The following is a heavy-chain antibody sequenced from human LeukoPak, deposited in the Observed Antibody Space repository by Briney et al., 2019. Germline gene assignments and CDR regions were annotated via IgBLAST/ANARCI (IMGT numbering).Heavy chain of an antibody. CDR2: INHSGST. CDR1: GGSISSYY. V-gene: IGHV4-34*01. Sequence: SETLSLTCTVSGGSISSYYWSWIRQPPGKGLEWIGEINHSGSTNYNPSLKSRVTISVDTSKNQFSLRLSSVTAADTAVYYCARGLHSWYGLKYYFDYWGQGNLVTVSS. J-gene: IGHJ4*02. D-gene: IGHD6-13*01. CDR3: ARGLHSWYGLKYYFDY.